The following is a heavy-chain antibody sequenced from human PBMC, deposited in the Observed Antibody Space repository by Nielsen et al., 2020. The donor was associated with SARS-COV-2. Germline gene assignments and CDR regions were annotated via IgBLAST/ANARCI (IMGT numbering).Heavy chain of an antibody. CDR3: ARESYPHYYFDY. CDR1: GGTFSSYA. CDR2: IIPIFGTA. J-gene: IGHJ4*02. Sequence: SAKVSCKASGGTFSSYAISWVRQAPGQGLEWMGGIIPIFGTANYAQKFQGRVTITADESTSTAYMELSSLRSEDTAVYYCARESYPHYYFDYWGQGTLVTVSS. V-gene: IGHV1-69*13.